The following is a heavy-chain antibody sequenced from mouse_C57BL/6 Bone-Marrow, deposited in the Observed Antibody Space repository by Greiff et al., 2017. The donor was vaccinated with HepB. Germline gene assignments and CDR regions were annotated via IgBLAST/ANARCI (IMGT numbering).Heavy chain of an antibody. CDR1: GYTFTSYW. V-gene: IGHV1-50*01. CDR3: ARGFTTVNY. J-gene: IGHJ2*03. Sequence: QVQLQQPGAELVKPGASVKLSCKASGYTFTSYWMQWVKQRPGQGLEWIGEIDPSDSDTNYNQKFKGKATLTVDTSSSTAYMQLSSLTSEDSAVYYYARGFTTVNYGGQGTRLTVSA. CDR2: IDPSDSDT. D-gene: IGHD1-1*01.